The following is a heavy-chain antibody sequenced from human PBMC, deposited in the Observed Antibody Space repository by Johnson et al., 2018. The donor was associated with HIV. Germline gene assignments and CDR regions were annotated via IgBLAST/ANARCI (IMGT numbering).Heavy chain of an antibody. CDR3: ARNRGDSPQDAFDI. V-gene: IGHV3-30*03. Sequence: QEQLVESGGGVVQPGRSLRLSCAASGFTFSSYGMHWVRQATGKGLEWVAVISYDGSNKYYADSVKGRFTISRDNSKNTLYLQMGSLRAEDMAVYYCARNRGDSPQDAFDIWGQGTMVTVSS. CDR1: GFTFSSYG. J-gene: IGHJ3*02. D-gene: IGHD3-10*01. CDR2: ISYDGSNK.